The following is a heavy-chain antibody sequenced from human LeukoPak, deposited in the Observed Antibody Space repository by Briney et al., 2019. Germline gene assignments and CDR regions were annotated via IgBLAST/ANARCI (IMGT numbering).Heavy chain of an antibody. J-gene: IGHJ5*02. Sequence: GGSLQISCKGFRSRLTTDCIGWVRPMPGKGLEWMGIIYPGDYTTQYTSSFQGQVTISVDKSTGTAYLQWSSLKASDTAMYYCASRDYGSTWSDPWGQGTLVTVSS. D-gene: IGHD4/OR15-4a*01. CDR1: RSRLTTDC. CDR3: ASRDYGSTWSDP. V-gene: IGHV5-51*01. CDR2: IYPGDYTT.